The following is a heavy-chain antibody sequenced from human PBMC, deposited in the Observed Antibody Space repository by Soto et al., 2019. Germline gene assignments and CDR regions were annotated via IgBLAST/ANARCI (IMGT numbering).Heavy chain of an antibody. Sequence: ASVKVSCKASGYTFTSYAMHWVRQAPGQRLEYMEWINAGNGNTKYSQKFQGRDTITRDTSASTAYKELSSMRSEDTAVYYCARSPGYSYGDYWGQGTLVTVSS. V-gene: IGHV1-3*01. D-gene: IGHD5-18*01. CDR1: GYTFTSYA. J-gene: IGHJ4*02. CDR3: ARSPGYSYGDY. CDR2: INAGNGNT.